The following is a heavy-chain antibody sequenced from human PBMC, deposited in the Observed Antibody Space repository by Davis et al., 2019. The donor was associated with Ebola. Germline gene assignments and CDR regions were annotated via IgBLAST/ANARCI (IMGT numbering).Heavy chain of an antibody. D-gene: IGHD6-13*01. CDR1: GFTFSSYW. J-gene: IGHJ4*02. CDR3: TRQGSGYSSSWDDY. V-gene: IGHV3-74*01. CDR2: INSDGSST. Sequence: GESLKISCAASGFTFSSYWMHWVRQAPGKGLVWVSRINSDGSSTSYADSVKGRFTISRDNAKNSLYLQMNSLKTEETAVYYCTRQGSGYSSSWDDYWGQGTLVTVSS.